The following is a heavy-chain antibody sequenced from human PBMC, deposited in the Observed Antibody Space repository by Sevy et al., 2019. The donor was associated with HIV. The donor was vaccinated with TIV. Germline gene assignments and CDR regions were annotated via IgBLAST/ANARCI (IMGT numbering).Heavy chain of an antibody. J-gene: IGHJ4*02. CDR3: ARRSTGIVGTHFDY. D-gene: IGHD1-26*01. V-gene: IGHV5-51*01. CDR2: IFPDDSDT. Sequence: GESLKISCQGSGYSFTSHWIGWVRHMPGKGLEWMGIIFPDDSDTRYSPSFQGQVTFSADKSINTAYLQWSSLKASDTAMYYCARRSTGIVGTHFDYWGQGTLVTVSS. CDR1: GYSFTSHW.